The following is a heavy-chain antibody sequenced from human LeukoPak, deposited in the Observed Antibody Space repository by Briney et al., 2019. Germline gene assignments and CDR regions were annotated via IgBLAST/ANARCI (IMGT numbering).Heavy chain of an antibody. CDR2: IYHSGST. D-gene: IGHD1-26*01. V-gene: IGHV4-38-2*01. CDR3: ARHSGNQYYYYMDV. Sequence: SETLSLTCAVSGYSISSGYYWGWIRQPPGKGLEWIGSIYHSGSTYYNPSLKGRVTISVDTSKNQFSLKLSSVTAADTAVYYCARHSGNQYYYYMDVWGKGTTVTVSS. CDR1: GYSISSGYY. J-gene: IGHJ6*03.